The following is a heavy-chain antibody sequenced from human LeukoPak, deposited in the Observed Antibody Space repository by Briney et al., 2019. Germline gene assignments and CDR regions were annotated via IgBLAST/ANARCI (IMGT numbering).Heavy chain of an antibody. J-gene: IGHJ4*02. CDR1: GFTFSSYA. V-gene: IGHV3-23*01. Sequence: QPGGSLRFSCAASGFTFSSYAMSWVRQAPGKGLEWVSAISGSGGSTYYADSVEGRFTISRDNSKNTLYLQMNSLRAEDTAVYYCAKALYYYDSSGYYPFDYWGQGTLVTVSS. D-gene: IGHD3-22*01. CDR3: AKALYYYDSSGYYPFDY. CDR2: ISGSGGST.